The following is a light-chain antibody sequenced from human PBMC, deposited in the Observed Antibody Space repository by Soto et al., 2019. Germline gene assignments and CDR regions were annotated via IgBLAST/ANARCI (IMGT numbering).Light chain of an antibody. J-gene: IGKJ1*01. V-gene: IGKV3-20*01. CDR3: QQYGSSPWA. CDR2: GAS. CDR1: QSVSNNY. Sequence: ETLLTQSPGTLALSPGERATLSCRASQSVSNNYLAWYQQKPGQAPRLLIYGASSRATGIPDRFSGRGSGTDFTLTISRLEPEDFAVYYCQQYGSSPWAFGPGTKVDI.